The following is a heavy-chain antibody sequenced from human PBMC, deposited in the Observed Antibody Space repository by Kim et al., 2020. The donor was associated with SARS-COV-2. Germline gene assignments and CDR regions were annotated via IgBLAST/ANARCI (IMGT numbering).Heavy chain of an antibody. Sequence: GGSLRLSCLGSGFDFDTYGMHWVRQTPGKGLEWVAMTWRDGSNSRYGESVRGRFAISRDNSRNTLFLQMNSLRVEDTGVYFCAISRRGSGTDYSYYGFDAWGPGTTVIVS. CDR3: AISRRGSGTDYSYYGFDA. V-gene: IGHV3-30*02. CDR2: TWRDGSNS. CDR1: GFDFDTYG. J-gene: IGHJ6*02. D-gene: IGHD3-10*01.